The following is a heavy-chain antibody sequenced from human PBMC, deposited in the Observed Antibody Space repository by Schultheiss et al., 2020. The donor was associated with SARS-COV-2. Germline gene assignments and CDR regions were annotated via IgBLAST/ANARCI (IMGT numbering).Heavy chain of an antibody. CDR1: GLSFSDYW. CDR3: ARFGDRFSWYFDY. V-gene: IGHV3-74*01. J-gene: IGHJ4*02. CDR2: INLDGSNA. D-gene: IGHD4-17*01. Sequence: GGSLRLSCAASGLSFSDYWMQWVRQPPGKGLVWVSRINLDGSNAAYADSVRGRFTISRDNSKNTLYLQMNSLRVEDTAVYYCARFGDRFSWYFDYWGQGTLVTVSS.